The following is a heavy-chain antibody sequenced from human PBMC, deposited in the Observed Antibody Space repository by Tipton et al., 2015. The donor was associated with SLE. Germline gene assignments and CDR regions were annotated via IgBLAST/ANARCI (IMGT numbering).Heavy chain of an antibody. V-gene: IGHV4-38-2*02. CDR1: GYSISSGYY. D-gene: IGHD2-21*02. Sequence: TLSLTCTVSGYSISSGYYWGWIRQPPGKGLEWIGEINHSGSTNYNPSLKSRVTISRDTSKNQFSLRLSSVTAADTAVYYCARFVTAIGNWFDPWGQGTLVTVSS. CDR2: INHSGST. CDR3: ARFVTAIGNWFDP. J-gene: IGHJ5*02.